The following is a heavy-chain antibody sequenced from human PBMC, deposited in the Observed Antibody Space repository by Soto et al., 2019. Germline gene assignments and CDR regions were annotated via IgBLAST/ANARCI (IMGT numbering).Heavy chain of an antibody. CDR3: ARGANYYYYGMDV. CDR1: GGSFSGYY. J-gene: IGHJ6*02. CDR2: INHSGST. V-gene: IGHV4-34*01. Sequence: QVQLQQWGAGLLKPSETLSLTCAVYGGSFSGYYWSWIRQPPGKGLEWIGEINHSGSTNYNPSLKSRVTISVDTSKKQFSLKLSSVTAADTAVYYCARGANYYYYGMDVWGQGTTVTVSS.